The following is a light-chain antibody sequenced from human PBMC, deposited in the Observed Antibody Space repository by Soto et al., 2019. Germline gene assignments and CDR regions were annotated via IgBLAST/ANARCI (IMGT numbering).Light chain of an antibody. CDR3: CSYASSNTYV. Sequence: QSVLTQPASVSGSPGQSITISCTGTSSDVGTYNLVSWYQQHPDKAPKLMIYEGSKRPSGVSNRFSGSKSGNTASLTISGLQAEDEADYYCCSYASSNTYVFGTGTKLTVL. CDR2: EGS. J-gene: IGLJ1*01. V-gene: IGLV2-23*01. CDR1: SSDVGTYNL.